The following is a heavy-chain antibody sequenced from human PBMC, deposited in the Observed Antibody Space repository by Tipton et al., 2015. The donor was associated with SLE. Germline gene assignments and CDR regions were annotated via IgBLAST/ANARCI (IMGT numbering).Heavy chain of an antibody. CDR1: DDSISSYY. CDR3: ARRIEAVIKHYFDY. D-gene: IGHD3-22*01. J-gene: IGHJ4*02. V-gene: IGHV4-34*01. Sequence: TLSLTCTVSDDSISSYYWNWIRQPPGKGLERIGEINHSGDTNYNPSLKSRVSISVDTSKNQFSLNLSSVTAADTAVYYCARRIEAVIKHYFDYWGQGTLVTVSS. CDR2: INHSGDT.